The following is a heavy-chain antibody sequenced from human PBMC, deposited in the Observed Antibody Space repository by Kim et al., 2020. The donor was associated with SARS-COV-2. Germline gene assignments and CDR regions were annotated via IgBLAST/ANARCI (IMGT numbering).Heavy chain of an antibody. CDR1: GGSFSGYY. V-gene: IGHV4-34*01. CDR3: ASPRGGSHTGRY. CDR2: INHSGST. Sequence: SETLSLTCAVYGGSFSGYYLSWIRQPPGKGMEWIGEINHSGSTNYNPSLKSRVTISVDTAKNQFSLKLSSVIAADTAEYYCASPRGGSHTGRYWSQGTL. J-gene: IGHJ4*02. D-gene: IGHD1-26*01.